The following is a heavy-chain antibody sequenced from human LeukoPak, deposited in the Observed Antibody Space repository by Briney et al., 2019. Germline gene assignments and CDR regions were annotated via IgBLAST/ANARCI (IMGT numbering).Heavy chain of an antibody. J-gene: IGHJ4*02. CDR1: GGTLSSYA. D-gene: IGHD4-23*01. V-gene: IGHV1-69*06. CDR3: ARDYGAKRVFDY. CDR2: IIPIFGTS. Sequence: ASVKVSCKASGGTLSSYAISWVRQAPGQGLEWMGGIIPIFGTSNYAQKFQGRVTITADKSTSTAYMELSSLRSEDTAVYYCARDYGAKRVFDYWGQGTLVTVSS.